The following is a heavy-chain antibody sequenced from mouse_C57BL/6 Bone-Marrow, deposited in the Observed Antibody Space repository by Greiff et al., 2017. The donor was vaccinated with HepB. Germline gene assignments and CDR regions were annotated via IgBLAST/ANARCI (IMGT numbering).Heavy chain of an antibody. CDR2: IDPSDSYT. CDR1: GYTFTSYW. J-gene: IGHJ3*01. D-gene: IGHD2-3*01. CDR3: ARGLLRAY. Sequence: VQLQQPGAELVRPGTSVKLSCKASGYTFTSYWMHWVKQRPGQGLEWIGVIDPSDSYTNYNQKFKGKATLTVDTSSSTAYMQLSSLTSEDSAVYYCARGLLRAYWGQGTLVTVSA. V-gene: IGHV1-59*01.